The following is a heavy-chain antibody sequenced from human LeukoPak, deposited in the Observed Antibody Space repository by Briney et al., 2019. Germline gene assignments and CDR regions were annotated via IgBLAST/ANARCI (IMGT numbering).Heavy chain of an antibody. CDR2: IYYRSRWYS. Sequence: SQTLSLTCAISGDSVSGGSAGWNWIRQSPSRGLEWLGRIYYRSRWYSDYAISVKSRITINPDTSRNQFSLQLNSVTHDDTAVYYCTGGGLVRGSLHWFDPWGQGTLVTVSS. V-gene: IGHV6-1*01. CDR3: TGGGLVRGSLHWFDP. J-gene: IGHJ5*02. D-gene: IGHD3-10*01. CDR1: GDSVSGGSAG.